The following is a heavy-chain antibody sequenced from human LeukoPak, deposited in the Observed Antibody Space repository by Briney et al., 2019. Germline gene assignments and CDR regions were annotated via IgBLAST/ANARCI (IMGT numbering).Heavy chain of an antibody. J-gene: IGHJ4*02. CDR1: GGSISSYY. V-gene: IGHV4-59*01. D-gene: IGHD3-10*01. CDR3: ATVAVIRGVTYFDY. Sequence: SETLSLTCTVSGGSISSYYWSWIRQPPGKGLEWIAYLFYSGSTDYNPSLESRVTISVDTSKNQFSLKLRSVTAADTAVYYCATVAVIRGVTYFDYWGQGTLVTVSS. CDR2: LFYSGST.